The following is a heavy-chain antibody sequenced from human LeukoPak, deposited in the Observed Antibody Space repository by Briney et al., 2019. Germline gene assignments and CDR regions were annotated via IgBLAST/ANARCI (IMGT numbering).Heavy chain of an antibody. CDR2: ISWNSGSI. D-gene: IGHD6-19*01. Sequence: GGSLRLSCAVSVFPFDDYTVPWVRQARGKGVGWVSRISWNSGSIAYADSVKGRFTISRDNAKSSLYLQMNSLRAEDTALYYCAKDKGGSGWSMDVWGQGTTVTVSS. J-gene: IGHJ6*02. CDR1: VFPFDDYT. V-gene: IGHV3-9*01. CDR3: AKDKGGSGWSMDV.